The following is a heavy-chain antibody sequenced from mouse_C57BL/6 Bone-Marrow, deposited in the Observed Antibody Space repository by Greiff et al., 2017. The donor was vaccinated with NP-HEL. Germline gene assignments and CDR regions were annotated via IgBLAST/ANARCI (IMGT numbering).Heavy chain of an antibody. V-gene: IGHV5-17*01. CDR2: ISSGSSTI. CDR1: GFTFSDYG. CDR3: ARRRDGYYWYFDV. Sequence: EVKLVESGGGLVKPGGSLKLSCAASGFTFSDYGMHWVRQAPEKGLEWVAYISSGSSTIYYAATVKGRFTISRDNAKNTLFLQMTSLRSEDTAMYYCARRRDGYYWYFDVWGTGTTVTVSS. J-gene: IGHJ1*03. D-gene: IGHD2-3*01.